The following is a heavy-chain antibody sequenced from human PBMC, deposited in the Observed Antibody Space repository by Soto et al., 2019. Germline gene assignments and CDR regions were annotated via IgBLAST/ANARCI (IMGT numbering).Heavy chain of an antibody. CDR3: TRHDSSGPEWFDP. CDR2: IRSKANSYAT. CDR1: GFTFSGSA. D-gene: IGHD3-22*01. V-gene: IGHV3-73*01. Sequence: GGSLRLSCAASGFTFSGSAMHWVRQASGKGLEWVGRIRSKANSYATAYAASVKGRFTISRDDSKNTAYLQMNSLKTEDTAVYYCTRHDSSGPEWFDPWGQGTLVTVSS. J-gene: IGHJ5*02.